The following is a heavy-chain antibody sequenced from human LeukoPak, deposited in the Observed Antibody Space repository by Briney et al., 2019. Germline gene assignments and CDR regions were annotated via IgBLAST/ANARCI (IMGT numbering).Heavy chain of an antibody. J-gene: IGHJ6*02. Sequence: PGRSLRLSCAASGFTFSSYAMHWVRQAPGKGLEWVAVISYDGSNKYYADSVKGRFTISRDNSKNTLYLQMNSLRAEDTAVYYCARDNLYNWNDVRYYYYYGMDVWGQGTTVTVSS. CDR2: ISYDGSNK. CDR3: ARDNLYNWNDVRYYYYYGMDV. CDR1: GFTFSSYA. V-gene: IGHV3-30-3*01. D-gene: IGHD1-1*01.